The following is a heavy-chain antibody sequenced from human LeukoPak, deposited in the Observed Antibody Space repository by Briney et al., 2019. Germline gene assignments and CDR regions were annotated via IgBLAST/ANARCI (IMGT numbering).Heavy chain of an antibody. D-gene: IGHD6-13*01. CDR3: ARLAGSSSLYYFDY. CDR1: GFTFSDYY. J-gene: IGHJ4*02. V-gene: IGHV3-11*01. CDR2: ISSSGSTI. Sequence: KSGGSLRLSCAASGFTFSDYYMSWIRQAPGKGLEWVSYISSSGSTIYYADSVKGRFTISRDNAKNSLYLQMNSLRAEDTAVYYCARLAGSSSLYYFDYWGQGTLVTVSS.